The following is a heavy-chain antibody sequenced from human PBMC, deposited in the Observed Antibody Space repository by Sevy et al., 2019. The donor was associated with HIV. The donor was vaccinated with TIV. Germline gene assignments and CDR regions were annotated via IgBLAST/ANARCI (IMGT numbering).Heavy chain of an antibody. CDR2: ISGSGDTT. D-gene: IGHD6-19*01. J-gene: IGHJ4*02. Sequence: GGSLRLSCAASGFTFSSYAMSWVRQAPGKGLEWVSGISGSGDTTYYADSVKDRFTISSDNSMNTMYLQMNGLRAEEAAVYYCATGIYNSGWYAPGYFDNWGQGTLVTVSS. CDR1: GFTFSSYA. V-gene: IGHV3-23*01. CDR3: ATGIYNSGWYAPGYFDN.